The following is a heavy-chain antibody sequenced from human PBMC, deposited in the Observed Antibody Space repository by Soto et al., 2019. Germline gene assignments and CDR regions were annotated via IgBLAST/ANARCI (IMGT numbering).Heavy chain of an antibody. CDR1: GGTFSKDA. V-gene: IGHV1-69*01. CDR3: TRVLGYTFEPGKTRYYAMDV. Sequence: QVQLVQSGAEVKKPGSSVTVSCKTAGGTFSKDAINWVRQAPGQGLEWMGLLIPVFGSPIYAQKFHGRIRLTADECTSTAFMDPSRLRSEDTAVYYCTRVLGYTFEPGKTRYYAMDVWGQGTTVSVSS. D-gene: IGHD5-18*01. J-gene: IGHJ6*02. CDR2: LIPVFGSP.